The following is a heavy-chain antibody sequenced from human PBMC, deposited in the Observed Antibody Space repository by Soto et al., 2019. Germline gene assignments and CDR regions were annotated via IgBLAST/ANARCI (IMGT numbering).Heavy chain of an antibody. CDR3: ARDSRQWFGPPGY. J-gene: IGHJ4*02. Sequence: EVQLVESGGGLVQPGGSLRLSCAASGFTFSSYWMSWVRQAPGKGLEWVANIKQDGSEKYYVDSVKGRFTISRDNAKNSLYLQMNSLRAEDTAVYYCARDSRQWFGPPGYWGQGTLVTVSS. V-gene: IGHV3-7*03. D-gene: IGHD3-10*01. CDR2: IKQDGSEK. CDR1: GFTFSSYW.